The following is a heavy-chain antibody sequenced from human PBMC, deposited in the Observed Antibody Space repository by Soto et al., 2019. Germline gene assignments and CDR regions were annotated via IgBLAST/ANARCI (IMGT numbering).Heavy chain of an antibody. V-gene: IGHV1-69*04. CDR2: IIPILGIA. CDR3: ARDSGRSIAASSYFDY. CDR1: GGTFSSYT. D-gene: IGHD6-6*01. Sequence: SVKVCCKASGGTFSSYTIVWVRQAPGQGLEWMGRIIPILGIANYAQKFQGGVTITADKSTSTAYMELSSLRSEDTSVYYCARDSGRSIAASSYFDYWRLGTLVTVAS. J-gene: IGHJ4*02.